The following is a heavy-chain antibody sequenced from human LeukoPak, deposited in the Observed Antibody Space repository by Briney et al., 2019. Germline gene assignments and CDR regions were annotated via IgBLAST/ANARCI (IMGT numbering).Heavy chain of an antibody. V-gene: IGHV3-33*01. CDR1: GFTFSSYG. Sequence: QPGRSLRLSCAASGFTFSSYGLHWVRQAPGKGLEWVAVIWYDGSNKYYADSVKGRFTISRDNSKNTLYLQMNSLRAEDTAVYYCVLTGTTTSGFDYWGQGTLVTVSS. J-gene: IGHJ4*02. CDR2: IWYDGSNK. D-gene: IGHD1-7*01. CDR3: VLTGTTTSGFDY.